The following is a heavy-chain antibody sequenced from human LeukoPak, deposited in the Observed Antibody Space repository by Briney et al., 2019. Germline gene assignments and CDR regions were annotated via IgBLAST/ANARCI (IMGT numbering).Heavy chain of an antibody. V-gene: IGHV1-69*02. J-gene: IGHJ4*02. D-gene: IGHD3-10*01. CDR2: IVPILGIA. CDR3: ARGARGRLLYFDY. Sequence: SVKVSCKASGGTFSSYTISWVRQAPGQGLVWMGRIVPILGIANYAQKFQGRVTITADKSTSTAYMELSSLRSEDAAVYYCARGARGRLLYFDYWGQGTLVTVSS. CDR1: GGTFSSYT.